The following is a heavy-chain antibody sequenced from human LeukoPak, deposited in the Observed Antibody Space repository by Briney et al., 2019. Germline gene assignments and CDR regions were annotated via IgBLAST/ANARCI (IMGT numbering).Heavy chain of an antibody. CDR3: ARGDYDTHGYQTR. V-gene: IGHV7-4-1*02. D-gene: IGHD3-22*01. CDR1: GYIFTNYV. Sequence: ASVKVSCKDSGYIFTNYVLHWVRQAPGQGLEWMGWINTNTGNPTYAQGFTGRFVFSLDTSVSTAYLQISSLKADDTAMYYCARGDYDTHGYQTRWGQGTLVTVSS. J-gene: IGHJ4*02. CDR2: INTNTGNP.